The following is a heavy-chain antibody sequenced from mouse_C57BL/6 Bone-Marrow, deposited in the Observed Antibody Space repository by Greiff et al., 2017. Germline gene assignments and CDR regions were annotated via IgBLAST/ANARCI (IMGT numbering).Heavy chain of an antibody. J-gene: IGHJ2*01. CDR2: INPSTGGT. V-gene: IGHV1-42*01. Sequence: VQLQQSGPELVKPGASVKISCKASGYSFTGYYMNWVKQSPEKSLEWIGEINPSTGGTTYNQKFKAKATLTVDKSSSTAYMQLKSLTSEYSAVYYCAREGSSLDYWGQGTTLTVSS. CDR1: GYSFTGYY. CDR3: AREGSSLDY. D-gene: IGHD1-1*01.